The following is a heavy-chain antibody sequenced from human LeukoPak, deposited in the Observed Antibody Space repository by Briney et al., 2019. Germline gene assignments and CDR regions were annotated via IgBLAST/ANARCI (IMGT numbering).Heavy chain of an antibody. J-gene: IGHJ4*02. V-gene: IGHV3-30*02. CDR3: AKDQAGG. D-gene: IGHD6-19*01. CDR1: GFTFSSYG. CDR2: IWYDGSNK. Sequence: PGGSLRLPCAASGFTFSSYGMHWVRQAPGKGLEWVAVIWYDGSNKHYADPVKGRFTVSRDNSKNTVYLQMNSLRTEDTAVYYCAKDQAGGWGQGTLVTVSS.